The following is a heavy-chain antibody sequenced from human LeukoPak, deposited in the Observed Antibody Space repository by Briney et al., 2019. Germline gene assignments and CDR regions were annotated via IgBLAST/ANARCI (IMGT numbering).Heavy chain of an antibody. D-gene: IGHD3-16*02. Sequence: KPSETLSLTCPVSGGSISSYYWSWIRQPPGKGLEWIGYISYSGTTSYNPSLKSRVTISVDTSKNQFSLKLRSVTAADSAVYYCARENTRNYRANYGMDVWGQGTTVTVSS. V-gene: IGHV4-59*01. CDR3: ARENTRNYRANYGMDV. CDR2: ISYSGTT. J-gene: IGHJ6*02. CDR1: GGSISSYY.